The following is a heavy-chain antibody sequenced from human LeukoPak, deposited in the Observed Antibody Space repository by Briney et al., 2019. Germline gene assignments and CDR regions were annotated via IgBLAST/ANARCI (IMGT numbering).Heavy chain of an antibody. D-gene: IGHD3-22*01. Sequence: SETLSLTCTVSGGSISSYYWSWIRQPPGKGLEWIGYIYYSGSTNYNPSLKSRVTISVDTSKNQFSLKLSSVTAADTAVYYCARAIPYYYDTAGFDYWGQGTLVTVSS. CDR1: GGSISSYY. V-gene: IGHV4-59*01. CDR2: IYYSGST. J-gene: IGHJ4*02. CDR3: ARAIPYYYDTAGFDY.